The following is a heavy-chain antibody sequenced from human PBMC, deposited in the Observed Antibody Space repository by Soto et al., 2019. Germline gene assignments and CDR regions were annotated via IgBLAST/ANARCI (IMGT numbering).Heavy chain of an antibody. D-gene: IGHD3-10*01. CDR2: IYYSGST. J-gene: IGHJ3*02. V-gene: IGHV4-61*08. CDR3: ARRYGGAFDI. Sequence: PSETLSLTCAVSGGSISSGGYSWSWIRQPPGKVLEWFGYIYYSGSTNYNPSLKIRVTISVDTSKNQFSLKLSSVTAADTAVYYCARRYGGAFDIWGQGTMVTVSS. CDR1: GGSISSGGYS.